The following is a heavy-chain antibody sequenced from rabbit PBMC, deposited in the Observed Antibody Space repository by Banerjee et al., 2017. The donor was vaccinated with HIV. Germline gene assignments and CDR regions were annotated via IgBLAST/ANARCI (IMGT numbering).Heavy chain of an antibody. CDR3: ARDGYAGYSGYGYATSYFAL. CDR1: GFDFSSYY. D-gene: IGHD6-1*01. J-gene: IGHJ4*01. V-gene: IGHV1S7*01. CDR2: IDAGKGRT. Sequence: QLKETGGGLVQPGGSLTLSCKASGFDFSSYYMTWVRQAPGKGLEWIGTIDAGKGRTYYASWVNGRFTISSDNAQNTVDLQMNSLTAADTATYFCARDGYAGYSGYGYATSYFALWGPGTLVTVS.